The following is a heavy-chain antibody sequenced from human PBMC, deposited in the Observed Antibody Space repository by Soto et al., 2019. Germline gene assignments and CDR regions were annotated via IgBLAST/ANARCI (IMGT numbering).Heavy chain of an antibody. CDR3: ARDTIFGVVNNWFDP. V-gene: IGHV1-3*01. J-gene: IGHJ5*02. CDR1: GYTFTSYA. Sequence: LKVSCKASGYTFTSYAMHWVRQAPGQRLEWMGWINAGNGNTKYSQKFQGRVTITRDTSASTAYMELSSLRSEDTAVYYCARDTIFGVVNNWFDPWGQGTLVTVSS. D-gene: IGHD3-3*01. CDR2: INAGNGNT.